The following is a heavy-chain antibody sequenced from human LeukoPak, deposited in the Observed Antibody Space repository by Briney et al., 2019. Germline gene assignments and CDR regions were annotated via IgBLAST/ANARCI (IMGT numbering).Heavy chain of an antibody. CDR2: MYHSGST. D-gene: IGHD3-10*01. Sequence: SETLPLTCVVSGYSVSSGYYWGWIRQPPGKGLEWIGSMYHSGSTYYNPSLKSRVTISVDTSKNQFSLKLSSVTAADTAVYYCARRRYYGFDIWGQGTLVTVSS. CDR3: ARRRYYGFDI. CDR1: GYSVSSGYY. V-gene: IGHV4-38-2*01. J-gene: IGHJ3*02.